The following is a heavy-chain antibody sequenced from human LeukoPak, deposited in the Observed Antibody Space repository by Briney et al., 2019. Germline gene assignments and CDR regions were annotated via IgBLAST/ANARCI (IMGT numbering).Heavy chain of an antibody. Sequence: KHGESLKISCKASGYIFTTYWIGWVRQMPGKGLEWMGIIYPSDSDTRYSPSFQGQVTISADNSISTAYLQWSSLKASDTAMYYCARHALIGDRKWFDPWGQGTLVTVSS. CDR1: GYIFTTYW. V-gene: IGHV5-51*01. CDR3: ARHALIGDRKWFDP. D-gene: IGHD1-14*01. J-gene: IGHJ5*02. CDR2: IYPSDSDT.